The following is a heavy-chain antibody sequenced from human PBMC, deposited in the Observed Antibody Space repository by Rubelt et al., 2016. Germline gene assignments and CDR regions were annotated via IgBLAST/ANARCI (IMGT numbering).Heavy chain of an antibody. V-gene: IGHV2-5*02. J-gene: IGHJ5*02. CDR2: IYWDDDK. CDR1: GFSLSTNGVG. CDR3: AHRGGSGTSYSS. D-gene: IGHD3-10*01. Sequence: QITLKESGPTLVKPTQTLTLTCTFSGFSLSTNGVGVAWIRQPPGKALEWLALIYWDDDKRYSPSLKTRLTVTKDTSTNQVVLTMTNMDPVDTATDDCAHRGGSGTSYSSWGQGTLVTVSS.